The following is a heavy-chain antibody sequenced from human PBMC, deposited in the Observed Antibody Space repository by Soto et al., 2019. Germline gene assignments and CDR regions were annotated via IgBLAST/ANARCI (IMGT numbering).Heavy chain of an antibody. V-gene: IGHV3-23*01. J-gene: IGHJ5*01. CDR3: AKDAVPYNGKWDWFDS. CDR2: IGGGGTDT. CDR1: RFTFSDFA. Sequence: DVQLLESGGGLVQPGGSLTLSCAASRFTFSDFAMSWVRQAPGKGLEWVSSIGGGGTDTYYADSVKVRFTISRDNSKNTLYLQMDSLRYEDTAVYYCAKDAVPYNGKWDWFDSWGQGTLVIVSS. D-gene: IGHD1-20*01.